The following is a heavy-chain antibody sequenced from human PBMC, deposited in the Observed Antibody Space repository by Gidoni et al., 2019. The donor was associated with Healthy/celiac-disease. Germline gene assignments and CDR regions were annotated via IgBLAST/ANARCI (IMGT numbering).Heavy chain of an antibody. D-gene: IGHD5-18*01. CDR1: GGSFSGYY. V-gene: IGHV4-34*01. CDR2: IHPSGST. J-gene: IGHJ5*02. Sequence: QVPLQQWGAGLLKPSETLSPTCAVYGGSFSGYYWRWTRQPPGKGLAWIGEIHPSGSTNCNPSRKSRVTISVDTAKNQFSLKLSSVTAADTAVYYWARGLWIQLWLPWFDPWGQGTLVTVSS. CDR3: ARGLWIQLWLPWFDP.